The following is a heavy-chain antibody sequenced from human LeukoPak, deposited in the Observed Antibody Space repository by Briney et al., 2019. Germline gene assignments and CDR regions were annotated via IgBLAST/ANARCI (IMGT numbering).Heavy chain of an antibody. CDR1: GFTFSSYG. CDR3: AGSSSKYYFDY. J-gene: IGHJ4*02. CDR2: ISYDGSNK. V-gene: IGHV3-33*08. D-gene: IGHD2-15*01. Sequence: GGSLRLSCAASGFTFSSYGMHWVRQAPGKGLEWVAVISYDGSNKYYADSVKGRFTISRDNSKNTLYLQMNSLRAEDTAVYYCAGSSSKYYFDYWGQGTLVTVSS.